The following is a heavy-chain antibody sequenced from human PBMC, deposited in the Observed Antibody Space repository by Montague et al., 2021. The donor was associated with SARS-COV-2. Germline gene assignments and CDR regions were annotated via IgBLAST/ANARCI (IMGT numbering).Heavy chain of an antibody. CDR3: ARDQAAKFSFKGAFDI. D-gene: IGHD4/OR15-4a*01. CDR1: GGSISSYY. CDR2: IYYSGTT. Sequence: SETLSLTCTVSGGSISSYYWNWIRETPGKGLQWIGYIYYSGTTNYNPSLKSRVTISLETPKNQFSLNLNSVTAADTAIYYCARDQAAKFSFKGAFDIWGQGRMVTVSS. V-gene: IGHV4-59*01. J-gene: IGHJ3*02.